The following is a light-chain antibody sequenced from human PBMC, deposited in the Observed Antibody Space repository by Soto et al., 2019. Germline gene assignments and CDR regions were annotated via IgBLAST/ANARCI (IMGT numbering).Light chain of an antibody. V-gene: IGKV1-9*01. CDR1: QAISSY. J-gene: IGKJ4*01. Sequence: IQLTQSPSFLSVSVGDRVTITCRASQAISSYLAWYQQKPGKAPKLLIYAASTLQSGVPSRFSGSGSGTEFSLTISSLQPEDFATYYCQQVNSHPRTFGGGTKVEIK. CDR2: AAS. CDR3: QQVNSHPRT.